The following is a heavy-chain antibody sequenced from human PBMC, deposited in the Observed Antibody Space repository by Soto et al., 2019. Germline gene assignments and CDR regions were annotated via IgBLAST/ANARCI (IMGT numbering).Heavy chain of an antibody. CDR3: ARDTLRELRYFDWLSKGRGYFDY. CDR1: GYTFTSYG. J-gene: IGHJ4*02. Sequence: QVQLVQSGAEVKKPGASVKVSCKASGYTFTSYGISWVRQAPGQGLEWMGWISAYNGNTNYAQKLQGRVTMTTDTSTSTAYMELRSLRSDDTAVYYCARDTLRELRYFDWLSKGRGYFDYWGQGTLVTVSS. V-gene: IGHV1-18*01. CDR2: ISAYNGNT. D-gene: IGHD3-9*01.